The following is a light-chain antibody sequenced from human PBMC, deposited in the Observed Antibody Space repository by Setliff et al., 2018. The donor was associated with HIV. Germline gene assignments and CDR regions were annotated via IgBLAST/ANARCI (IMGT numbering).Light chain of an antibody. J-gene: IGLJ3*02. CDR1: SSDIGDYGS. CDR3: CSYAGADTWM. Sequence: QSVLTQPASVSGSPGQSITISCTGSSSDIGDYGSVSWYQQHPGEVPKLMVYDVTKRPSGVSDRFSASKSGNTASLTISGLQADDEAHYYCCSYAGADTWMFGGGT. CDR2: DVT. V-gene: IGLV2-23*02.